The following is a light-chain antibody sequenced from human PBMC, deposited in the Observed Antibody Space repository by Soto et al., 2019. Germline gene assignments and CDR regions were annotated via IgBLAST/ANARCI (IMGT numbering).Light chain of an antibody. CDR3: QQYNQWPLT. CDR2: AAS. J-gene: IGKJ4*01. CDR1: QSVGST. Sequence: EIVMTQSPATLSVSPGERATLSCRASQSVGSTLAWYQQKPGQAPRLLIYAASTRATGVPARFSGSGSGTEFTVTISSLQSEDFAVYYCQQYNQWPLTFGGGTKVDIK. V-gene: IGKV3-15*01.